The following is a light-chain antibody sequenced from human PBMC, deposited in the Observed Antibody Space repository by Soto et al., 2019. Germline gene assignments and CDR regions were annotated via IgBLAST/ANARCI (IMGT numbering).Light chain of an antibody. V-gene: IGKV3-15*01. Sequence: EIVMTQSPATLSVSPGERATLSCRATQSVSSNLAWYQQKPGQAPRLLIYGASTRATGIPAWFSGSGSGTDFTLTISSLQSEDFAVYYCQQYNNWPRTFGQGTKVDVK. CDR3: QQYNNWPRT. J-gene: IGKJ1*01. CDR2: GAS. CDR1: QSVSSN.